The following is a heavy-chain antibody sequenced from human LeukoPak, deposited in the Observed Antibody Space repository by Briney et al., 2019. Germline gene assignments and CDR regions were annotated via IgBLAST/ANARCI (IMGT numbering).Heavy chain of an antibody. CDR1: GFTFSSYW. J-gene: IGHJ6*02. CDR2: IKQDGSEK. V-gene: IGHV3-7*03. Sequence: GGSLRLSCAASGFTFSSYWMSWVRQAPGKGLEWVANIKQDGSEKYYVDSVKGRFTISRDNSKNTLYLQMNSLRAEDTAVYYCAKDERDSSGYYFNYYYYGMDVWGQGTTVTVSS. CDR3: AKDERDSSGYYFNYYYYGMDV. D-gene: IGHD3-22*01.